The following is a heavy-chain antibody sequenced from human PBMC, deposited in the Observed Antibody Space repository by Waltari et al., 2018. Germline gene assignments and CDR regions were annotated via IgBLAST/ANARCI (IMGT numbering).Heavy chain of an antibody. Sequence: QLQLQESGPGLVKPSETLSLTCTVPGGSISSSSYYWGWIRQPPGKGLEWIGSIYYSGSTYYNPSLKSRVTISVDTSKNQFSLKLSSVTAADTAVYYCARQDVVGASLFDYWGQGTLVTVSS. CDR3: ARQDVVGASLFDY. V-gene: IGHV4-39*07. D-gene: IGHD1-26*01. CDR2: IYYSGST. J-gene: IGHJ4*02. CDR1: GGSISSSSYY.